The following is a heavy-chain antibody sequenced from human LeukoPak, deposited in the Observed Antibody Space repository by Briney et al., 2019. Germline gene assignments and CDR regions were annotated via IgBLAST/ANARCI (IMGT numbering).Heavy chain of an antibody. Sequence: GGSLRLSCAASGFTFSSYSMNWVRQAPGKGLEWVSSISSSSSYIYYADSVKGRFTISRDNAKNSLYPQMNSLRAEDTAVYYCAREHYDSSGYYYVRPVGYWGQGTLVTVSS. CDR1: GFTFSSYS. V-gene: IGHV3-21*01. CDR2: ISSSSSYI. D-gene: IGHD3-22*01. J-gene: IGHJ4*02. CDR3: AREHYDSSGYYYVRPVGY.